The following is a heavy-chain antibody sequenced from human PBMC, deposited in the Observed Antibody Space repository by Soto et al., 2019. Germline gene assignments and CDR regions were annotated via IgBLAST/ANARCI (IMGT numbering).Heavy chain of an antibody. CDR2: IIPIFGTA. CDR1: GGTFSSYA. J-gene: IGHJ5*02. CDR3: ARVVLREYDFWSGSRANWFDP. D-gene: IGHD3-3*01. V-gene: IGHV1-69*13. Sequence: SVKVSCKASGGTFSSYAISWVRQAHGQGLEWMGGIIPIFGTANYAQKFQGRVTITADESTSTAYMELSSLRSEDTAVYYCARVVLREYDFWSGSRANWFDPWGQGTLVTVSS.